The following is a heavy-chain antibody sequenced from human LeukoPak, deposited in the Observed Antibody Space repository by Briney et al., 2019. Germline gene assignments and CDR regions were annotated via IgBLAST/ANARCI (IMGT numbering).Heavy chain of an antibody. D-gene: IGHD6-19*01. CDR3: AKAPEGVSSGWYDY. Sequence: GGSLRLSCAASGFTFDDYTMHWVRQAPGKGLEWVSLISWDGGSTYYADSVKGRFTISRDNSKNSLYLQMNSLRTEDTALYYCAKAPEGVSSGWYDYWGQGTLVAVSS. V-gene: IGHV3-43*01. CDR1: GFTFDDYT. CDR2: ISWDGGST. J-gene: IGHJ4*02.